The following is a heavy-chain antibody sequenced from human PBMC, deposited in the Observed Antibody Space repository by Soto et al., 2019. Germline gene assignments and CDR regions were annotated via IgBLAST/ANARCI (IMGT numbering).Heavy chain of an antibody. CDR2: IGTAGDT. Sequence: PVGSLRLSCASSVFTFSSYAMSWVRQAPGKWLERVSAIGTAGDTYYPGSVKGRFTISRENAKNSLYLQMNSLRAGDTAVYYCARMSVGAFDIWGQGTMVNVSS. CDR3: ARMSVGAFDI. V-gene: IGHV3-13*01. CDR1: VFTFSSYA. J-gene: IGHJ3*02.